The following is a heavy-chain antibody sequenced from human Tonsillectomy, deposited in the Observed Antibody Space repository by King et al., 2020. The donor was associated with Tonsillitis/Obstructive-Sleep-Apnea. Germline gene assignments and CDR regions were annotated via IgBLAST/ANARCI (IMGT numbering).Heavy chain of an antibody. D-gene: IGHD2-2*02. CDR2: IYPGDSDT. V-gene: IGHV5-51*03. CDR3: ARVPIVVVPATIPRWFDP. Sequence: VQLVESGAEVKKPGESLKISCKGSGYSFTTYWIDWVRQMPGKGLEWMGIIYPGDSDTAYSPSFQGQVTISADKSISTAYLQWSSLKASDTAMYCCARVPIVVVPATIPRWFDPWGQGTLVIVSS. J-gene: IGHJ5*02. CDR1: GYSFTTYW.